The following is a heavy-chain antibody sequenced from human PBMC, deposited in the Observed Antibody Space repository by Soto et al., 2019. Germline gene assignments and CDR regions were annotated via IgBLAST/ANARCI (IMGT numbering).Heavy chain of an antibody. CDR3: ARAVGDPFYYLDY. J-gene: IGHJ4*02. Sequence: SETLSLTCTVSGGSISSSSYYWCWIRQPPGKGLEWIGSIYYSGSTYYNPSLKSRVTISGDTSKNQFSLKLSSVTAADTAVYYCARAVGDPFYYLDYWGQGTLITVSS. CDR2: IYYSGST. D-gene: IGHD6-19*01. V-gene: IGHV4-39*01. CDR1: GGSISSSSYY.